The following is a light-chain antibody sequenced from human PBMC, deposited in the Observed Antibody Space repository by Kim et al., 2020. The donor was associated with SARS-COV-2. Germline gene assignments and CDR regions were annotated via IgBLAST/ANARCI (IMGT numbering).Light chain of an antibody. CDR1: QGISSY. CDR2: AAS. CDR3: QQYYTYPLT. J-gene: IGKJ4*01. V-gene: IGKV1-8*01. Sequence: ASTGDRVTITCRASQGISSYLAWYQQKPGTAPKFLTSAASTLHSGVPSRFSGSGSGTDFTLTISGLQSEDFATYYCQQYYTYPLTFGGGTKVDIK.